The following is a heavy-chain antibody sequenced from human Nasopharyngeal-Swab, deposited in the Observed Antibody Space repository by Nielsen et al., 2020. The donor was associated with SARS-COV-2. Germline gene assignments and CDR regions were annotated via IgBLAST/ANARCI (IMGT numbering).Heavy chain of an antibody. CDR3: ASLSSSSWFFDY. J-gene: IGHJ4*02. V-gene: IGHV3-7*01. CDR2: IKQDGSEK. D-gene: IGHD6-13*01. Sequence: GESLKISCAASGFTFSSYWMSWVRQAPGKGLEWVANIKQDGSEKYYVDSAKGRFTISRDNAKNSLYLQMNSLRAEDTAVHYCASLSSSSWFFDYWGQGTLVTVSS. CDR1: GFTFSSYW.